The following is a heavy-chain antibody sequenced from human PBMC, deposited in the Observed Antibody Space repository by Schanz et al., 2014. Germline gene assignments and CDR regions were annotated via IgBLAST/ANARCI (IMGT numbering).Heavy chain of an antibody. CDR1: GFTFSSYA. CDR2: ISGSGGST. CDR3: ARKMKLGVYGGKGHDSLDI. D-gene: IGHD4-17*01. J-gene: IGHJ3*02. V-gene: IGHV3-23*01. Sequence: EVQLLESGGGLVQPGGSLRLSCAASGFTFSSYAMSWVRQAPGKGLEWVSAISGSGGSTYYADSVKGRFTISRDNSKNTVYIQMNSLRAEDTAVYYCARKMKLGVYGGKGHDSLDIWGQGTMVTVSS.